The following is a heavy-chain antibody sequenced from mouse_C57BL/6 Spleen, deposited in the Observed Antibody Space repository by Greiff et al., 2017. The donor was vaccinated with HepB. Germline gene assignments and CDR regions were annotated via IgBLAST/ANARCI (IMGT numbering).Heavy chain of an antibody. V-gene: IGHV5-12*01. CDR1: GFTFSDYY. Sequence: DVMLVESGGGLVQPGGSLKLSCAASGFTFSDYYMYWVRQTPEKRLEWVAYISNGGGSTYYPDTVKGRFTISRDNAKNTLYLQMSRLKSEDTAMYYCARQTRGYDGGYFDYWGQGTTLTVSS. CDR2: ISNGGGST. J-gene: IGHJ2*01. CDR3: ARQTRGYDGGYFDY. D-gene: IGHD2-2*01.